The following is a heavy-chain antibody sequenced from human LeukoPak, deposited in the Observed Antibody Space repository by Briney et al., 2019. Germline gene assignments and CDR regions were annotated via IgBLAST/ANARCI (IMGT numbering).Heavy chain of an antibody. CDR3: AFGASNWDQFDY. CDR1: GYTFTNHW. D-gene: IGHD7-27*01. Sequence: GESLKISCKGSGYTFTNHWIAWVRPMPGKGLEWMGIIYPADSDTRYSSSFQGQVTISADKSVRTAYLQWSSLKASDTAMYYCAFGASNWDQFDYWGQGTLVTVSS. J-gene: IGHJ4*02. V-gene: IGHV5-51*01. CDR2: IYPADSDT.